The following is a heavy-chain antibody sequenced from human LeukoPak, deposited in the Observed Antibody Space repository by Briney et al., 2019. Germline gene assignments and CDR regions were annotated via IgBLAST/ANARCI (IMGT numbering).Heavy chain of an antibody. Sequence: GGSLRLSCAASGFPFSSYAMHWVRQAPGKGLECVSAISDSGGSTYYADSVKGRFTISRDNSKNTLYLQMSSLRAEDTAVYFCVRGYSFGPYGMDVWGQGTTVTVSS. D-gene: IGHD2-15*01. CDR2: ISDSGGST. CDR3: VRGYSFGPYGMDV. J-gene: IGHJ6*02. V-gene: IGHV3-64D*09. CDR1: GFPFSSYA.